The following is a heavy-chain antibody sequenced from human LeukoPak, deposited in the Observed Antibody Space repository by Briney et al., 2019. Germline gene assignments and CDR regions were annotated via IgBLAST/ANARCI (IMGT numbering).Heavy chain of an antibody. CDR3: ARGGSSSLYYYYYMDV. CDR2: FDPEDGET. CDR1: GDTLTELS. Sequence: ASVKVSCKVSGDTLTELSMHWVRQAPGKGLEWMGGFDPEDGETIYAQKFQGRVTMTEDTSTDTAYMELSSLRSEDTAVYYCARGGSSSLYYYYYMDVWGKGTTVTVSS. D-gene: IGHD6-13*01. J-gene: IGHJ6*03. V-gene: IGHV1-24*01.